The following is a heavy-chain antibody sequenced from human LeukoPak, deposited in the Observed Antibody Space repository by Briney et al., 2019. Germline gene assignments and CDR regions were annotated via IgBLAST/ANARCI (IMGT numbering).Heavy chain of an antibody. CDR2: IYYTGST. CDR1: GGSISNYY. Sequence: SETLSLTCTVSGGSISNYYWTWIRQPPGKGLEWIGYIYYTGSTNYNPSLKSRVTISVDTSKNQFSLKLSSVTAADTAVYYCARGWGYYGSGSIWFDPWGQGTLVTVSS. D-gene: IGHD3-10*01. V-gene: IGHV4-59*12. J-gene: IGHJ5*02. CDR3: ARGWGYYGSGSIWFDP.